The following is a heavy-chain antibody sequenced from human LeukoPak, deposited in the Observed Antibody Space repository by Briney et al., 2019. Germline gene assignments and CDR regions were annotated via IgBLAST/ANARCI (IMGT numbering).Heavy chain of an antibody. CDR2: ISGSGGST. J-gene: IGHJ4*02. CDR3: AKVHILLVGPIYYFDY. D-gene: IGHD1-26*01. Sequence: GGSLRLSCAASGFTFSSYAMTWVRQAPGKGLEWVSAISGSGGSTYYADSVKGRFTISRDNSKNTLYLQMNSLRAEDTAVYYCAKVHILLVGPIYYFDYWGQGTLVTVSS. CDR1: GFTFSSYA. V-gene: IGHV3-23*01.